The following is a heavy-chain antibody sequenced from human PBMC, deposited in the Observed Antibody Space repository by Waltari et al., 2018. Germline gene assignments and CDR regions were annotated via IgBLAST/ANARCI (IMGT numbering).Heavy chain of an antibody. CDR1: GFTFSDYS. CDR3: ARGGYSYGGGVDY. CDR2: ISRSGSNT. V-gene: IGHV3-11*06. Sequence: QVQLVESGGGLVKPGGSLRLSCAASGFTFSDYSMTWIRQAPGKGLEWVSYISRSGSNTDYADALKGRFTISRDNAKNSLYLHMNSLRAEDTAVYYCARGGYSYGGGVDYWGQGTLVTVSS. D-gene: IGHD5-18*01. J-gene: IGHJ4*02.